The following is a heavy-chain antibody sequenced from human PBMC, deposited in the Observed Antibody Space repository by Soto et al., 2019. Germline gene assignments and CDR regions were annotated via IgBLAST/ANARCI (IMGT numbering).Heavy chain of an antibody. V-gene: IGHV4-39*01. D-gene: IGHD3-3*01. CDR3: ARLYDFWGGYYPLHYYGMDV. J-gene: IGHJ6*02. CDR1: GGSISSSSYY. Sequence: PSETLSLTCTVSGGSISSSSYYWGWIRQPPGKGLEWIGSIYYSGSTYYNPSLKSRVTISVDTSKNQFSLKLSSVTAADTAVYYCARLYDFWGGYYPLHYYGMDVWGQGTTVTVSS. CDR2: IYYSGST.